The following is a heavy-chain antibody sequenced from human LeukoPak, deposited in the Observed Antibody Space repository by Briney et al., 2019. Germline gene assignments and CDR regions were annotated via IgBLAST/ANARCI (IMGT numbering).Heavy chain of an antibody. D-gene: IGHD2-15*01. CDR2: ISGSGENT. J-gene: IGHJ4*02. CDR3: AKGHCSGGSCYGTDY. Sequence: GGSLRLSCAASGFTFSSYAMRWVRQAPGKGLEWVSAISGSGENTFYADSVKGRFAIAKDNSKNTLYLQMNSPRAEDTAVYCCAKGHCSGGSCYGTDYWGQGTLVTVSS. CDR1: GFTFSSYA. V-gene: IGHV3-23*01.